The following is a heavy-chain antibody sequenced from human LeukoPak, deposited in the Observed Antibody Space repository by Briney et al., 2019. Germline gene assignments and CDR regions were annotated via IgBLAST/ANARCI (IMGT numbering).Heavy chain of an antibody. CDR3: ARLFTDDIVVVPAATAIRYYYYYMDV. Sequence: GESLKISCKGSGYSFTSYWIGWVRQMPGKGLEWMGIIYPGDSDTRYSPSFQGQVTISADKSISTAYLQWSSLKASDTAMYYCARLFTDDIVVVPAATAIRYYYYYMDVWGKGTTVTVSS. CDR1: GYSFTSYW. V-gene: IGHV5-51*01. CDR2: IYPGDSDT. D-gene: IGHD2-2*01. J-gene: IGHJ6*03.